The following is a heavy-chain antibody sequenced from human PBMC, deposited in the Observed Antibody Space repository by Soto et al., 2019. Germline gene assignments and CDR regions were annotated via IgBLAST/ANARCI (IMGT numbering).Heavy chain of an antibody. V-gene: IGHV6-1*01. Sequence: SATLSLTCALSGDSASTNRATWNWTSPSPKRGLEWLGRTYYRSKWYNDYAVSVKGRITITPDTSKNQFSVQLNSMSPEDTAVYFFSREIRRPQNSMDVWGTATLVSGSS. CDR1: GDSASTNRAT. D-gene: IGHD1-7*01. CDR2: TYYRSKWYN. CDR3: SREIRRPQNSMDV. J-gene: IGHJ6*04.